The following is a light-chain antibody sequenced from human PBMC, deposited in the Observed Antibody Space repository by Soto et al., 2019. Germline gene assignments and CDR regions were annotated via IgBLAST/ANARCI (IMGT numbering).Light chain of an antibody. V-gene: IGKV1-5*01. CDR2: DAS. CDR3: QQYHDYWT. Sequence: DIQMTQSPSTLSASVGDRVTITCRASQSITVWLAWYQQKPGKAPKLLIYDASSLEGGVPSRFSGSGSGTEFTLTISSLQPDDFATYYCQQYHDYWTFGKGPRWKSN. CDR1: QSITVW. J-gene: IGKJ1*01.